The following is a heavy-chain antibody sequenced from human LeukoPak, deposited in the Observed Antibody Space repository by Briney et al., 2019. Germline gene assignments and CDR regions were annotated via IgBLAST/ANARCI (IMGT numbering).Heavy chain of an antibody. CDR3: ARGAQSGYSSSWLAYYMDV. J-gene: IGHJ6*03. CDR1: GGSISSYY. V-gene: IGHV4-4*09. D-gene: IGHD6-13*01. CDR2: IYTSGST. Sequence: SETLSLTCTVSGGSISSYYWSWIRQPPGKGLEWIGYIYTSGSTNYNPSLKSRVTISVDTSKNQFSLKLSSVTAADTAVYYCARGAQSGYSSSWLAYYMDVWGKGTTVTVSS.